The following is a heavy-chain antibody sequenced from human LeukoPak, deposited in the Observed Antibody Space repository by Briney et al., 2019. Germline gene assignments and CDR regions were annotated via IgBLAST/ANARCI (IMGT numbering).Heavy chain of an antibody. Sequence: PSETLSLTCTVSGDSIRRSTHYGGWIRQSPEKGLEWIGTIYDSGATYYNPSFQSRVTISVDTSKSQFHPKMQSVTAADTAVYYCTREPATWGQGTLVIVSS. J-gene: IGHJ5*02. CDR1: GDSIRRSTHY. V-gene: IGHV4-39*06. D-gene: IGHD2-2*01. CDR2: IYDSGAT. CDR3: TREPAT.